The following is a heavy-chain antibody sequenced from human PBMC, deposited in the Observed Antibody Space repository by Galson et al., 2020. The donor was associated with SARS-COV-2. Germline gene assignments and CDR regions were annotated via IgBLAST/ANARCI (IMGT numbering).Heavy chain of an antibody. J-gene: IGHJ6*03. CDR1: GYSISSGYY. V-gene: IGHV4-38-2*01. D-gene: IGHD3-10*01. CDR3: AGAPRGDYYDYMDV. Sequence: SATLSLTCAVSGYSISSGYYWCWIRHPPGKGLDWIGSIYHSRRTYYNPSLKSRVILSVDKSKNQFSLKLSSVTAADTAVYYCAGAPRGDYYDYMDVWGKGTTVTISS. CDR2: IYHSRRT.